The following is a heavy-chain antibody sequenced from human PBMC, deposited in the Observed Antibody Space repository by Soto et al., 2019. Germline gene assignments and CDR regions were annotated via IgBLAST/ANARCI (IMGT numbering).Heavy chain of an antibody. Sequence: GGSLRLSCAASGFTFSTHAMHWVRQAPGKGLEWVSAICGSGSNTYYADSVKGRFTISRDNSKNTLYLQMNSLRAEDTAVYYCAKDDPFPSVASSTLPAAMRPWGQGTLVTVSS. J-gene: IGHJ5*02. CDR2: ICGSGSNT. CDR3: AKDDPFPSVASSTLPAAMRP. CDR1: GFTFSTHA. V-gene: IGHV3-23*01. D-gene: IGHD2-2*01.